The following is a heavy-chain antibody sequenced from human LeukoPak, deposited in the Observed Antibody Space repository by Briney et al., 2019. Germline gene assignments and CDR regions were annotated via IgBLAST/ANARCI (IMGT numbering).Heavy chain of an antibody. V-gene: IGHV3-74*03. Sequence: GSLRLPCSASGFTFHRYWEQRVRQGPGEGLMWVARVKGDGRETSYADSVKGRFTITRDNAKHTVHLQMNSLRDDDTAVYYCAGDRVFYGLDVWGQGTTVIVSS. J-gene: IGHJ6*02. CDR1: GFTFHRYW. CDR2: VKGDGRET. D-gene: IGHD1-14*01. CDR3: AGDRVFYGLDV.